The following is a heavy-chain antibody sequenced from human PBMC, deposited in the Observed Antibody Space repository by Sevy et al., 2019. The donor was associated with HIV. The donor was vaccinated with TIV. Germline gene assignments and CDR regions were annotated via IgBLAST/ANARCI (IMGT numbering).Heavy chain of an antibody. CDR2: IRSKANSYAT. J-gene: IGHJ3*02. CDR3: TTSSYYYDSSGYNPDDAFDI. Sequence: GGSPRLSCAASAFTFSGSAMHWVRQASGKGLEWVGRIRSKANSYATAYAASVKGRFTISRDDSKNTAYLQMNSLKTEDTAVYYCTTSSYYYDSSGYNPDDAFDIWGQGTMVTVSS. D-gene: IGHD3-22*01. V-gene: IGHV3-73*01. CDR1: AFTFSGSA.